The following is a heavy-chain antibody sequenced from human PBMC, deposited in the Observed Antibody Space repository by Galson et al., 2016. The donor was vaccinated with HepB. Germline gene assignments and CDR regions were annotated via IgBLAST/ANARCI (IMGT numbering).Heavy chain of an antibody. CDR2: IYSGGST. V-gene: IGHV3-53*01. Sequence: SLRLSCAVSGFAVRSNFMAWVRQAPGKGLEWVSLIYSGGSTYYAESVRGRFPISRDISKNTLFLEMLNLRAEDTAVYYCARVQTFYDYTWGTSRPRYFDYWGQGTLVTVSS. J-gene: IGHJ4*02. D-gene: IGHD3-16*02. CDR1: GFAVRSNF. CDR3: ARVQTFYDYTWGTSRPRYFDY.